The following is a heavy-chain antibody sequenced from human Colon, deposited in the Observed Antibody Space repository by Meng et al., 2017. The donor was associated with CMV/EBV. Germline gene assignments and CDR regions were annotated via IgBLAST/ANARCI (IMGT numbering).Heavy chain of an antibody. D-gene: IGHD3-22*01. V-gene: IGHV6-1*01. Sequence: SSTWSWIRQSPSGGLEWLGRTYYRSKWYHDYALSVRSRMAINPDTSKNQFSLQLNSVTPEDTAVYYCTREDFYDSSDFFGRLVAYWGQGSLVTVSS. CDR3: TREDFYDSSDFFGRLVAY. J-gene: IGHJ4*02. CDR1: SST. CDR2: TYYRSKWYH.